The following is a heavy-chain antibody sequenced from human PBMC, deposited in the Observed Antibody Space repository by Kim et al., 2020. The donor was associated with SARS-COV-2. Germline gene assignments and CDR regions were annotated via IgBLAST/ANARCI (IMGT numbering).Heavy chain of an antibody. CDR2: ISYDGSNK. J-gene: IGHJ4*02. D-gene: IGHD2-2*01. CDR1: GFTFSSYA. CDR3: ARVRRAVPAAIPGPFDY. Sequence: GGSLRLSCAASGFTFSSYAMHWVRQAPGKGLEWVAVISYDGSNKYYADSVKGRFTISRDNSKNTLYLQMNSLRAEDTAVYYCARVRRAVPAAIPGPFDYWGQGTLVTVSS. V-gene: IGHV3-30*04.